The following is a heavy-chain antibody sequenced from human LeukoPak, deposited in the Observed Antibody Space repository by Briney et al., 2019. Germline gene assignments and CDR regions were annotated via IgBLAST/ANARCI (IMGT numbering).Heavy chain of an antibody. J-gene: IGHJ6*02. CDR3: ARGPGFNLLWFGERYYGMDV. D-gene: IGHD3-10*01. CDR2: INHSGST. CDR1: GGSFSGCY. Sequence: SETLSLTCAVYGGSFSGCYWSWIRQPPGKGLEWIGEINHSGSTNCNPSLKSRVTISVDTSKNQFSLKLSSVTAADTAVYYCARGPGFNLLWFGERYYGMDVWGQGTTVTVSS. V-gene: IGHV4-34*01.